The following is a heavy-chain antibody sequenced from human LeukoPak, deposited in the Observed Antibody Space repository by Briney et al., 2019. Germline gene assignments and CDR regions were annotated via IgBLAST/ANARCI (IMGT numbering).Heavy chain of an antibody. CDR2: ISAYNGNT. J-gene: IGHJ1*01. D-gene: IGHD6-19*01. V-gene: IGHV1-18*01. Sequence: ASVKVSCKASGYTFTSYGISWVRQAPGQGLEWMGWISAYNGNTNYAQKLQGRVTMTTDTSTSTDYMVLRSLRSDDTAVYYCARDSSGWSICESWGQGTLVTASS. CDR1: GYTFTSYG. CDR3: ARDSSGWSICES.